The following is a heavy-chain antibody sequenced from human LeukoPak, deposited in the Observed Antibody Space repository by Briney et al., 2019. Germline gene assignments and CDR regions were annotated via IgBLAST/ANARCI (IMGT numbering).Heavy chain of an antibody. CDR3: ARTDYDILTGYIGPCGEV. CDR1: GGTFSSYA. J-gene: IGHJ4*02. Sequence: ASVKVSCKASGGTFSSYAISWVRQAPGQGLEWMGGIIPIFGTANYAQKFQGRATITADESTSTAYMELRSLRSDDTAVYYCARTDYDILTGYIGPCGEVWGQGTLVTVSS. CDR2: IIPIFGTA. V-gene: IGHV1-69*01. D-gene: IGHD3-9*01.